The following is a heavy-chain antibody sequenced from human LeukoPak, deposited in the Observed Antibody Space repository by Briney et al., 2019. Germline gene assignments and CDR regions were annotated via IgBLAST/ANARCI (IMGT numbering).Heavy chain of an antibody. J-gene: IGHJ4*02. V-gene: IGHV4-31*03. D-gene: IGHD3-22*01. CDR1: GASFSSGDQY. Sequence: KPSQTLSLTCTVSGASFSSGDQYWSWIRQSPGKGLEWIGSIHPSGTLYNNPSLESRVTISIDTSKNQFSLNLNSVTAADTAVYFCSRGLDSRKLGYWGQGTLVTVSS. CDR3: SRGLDSRKLGY. CDR2: IHPSGTL.